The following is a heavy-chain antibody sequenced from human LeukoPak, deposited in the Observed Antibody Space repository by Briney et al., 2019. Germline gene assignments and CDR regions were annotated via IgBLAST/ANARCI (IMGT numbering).Heavy chain of an antibody. CDR2: INPSGGST. J-gene: IGHJ4*02. CDR1: GYTFTSYG. V-gene: IGHV1-46*01. Sequence: ASVKVSCKASGYTFTSYGISWVRQAPGQGLEWMGIINPSGGSTSYAQKFQGRVTMTRDMSTSTVYMELSSLRSEDTAVYYCARGSGSYTYYFDYWGQGTLVTVSS. D-gene: IGHD1-26*01. CDR3: ARGSGSYTYYFDY.